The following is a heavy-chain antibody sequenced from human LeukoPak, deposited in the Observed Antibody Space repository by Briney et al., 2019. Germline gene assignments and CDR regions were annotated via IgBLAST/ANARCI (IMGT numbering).Heavy chain of an antibody. CDR1: GGSVSSGSYY. J-gene: IGHJ5*02. D-gene: IGHD5-12*01. CDR2: IYYSGST. Sequence: PSETLSLTCTVSGGSVSSGSYYWSWIRQPPGKVLEWIGYIYYSGSTNYNPSLKSRVTISVDTSKNQFSLKLSSVTAADTAVYYCAREIVATTPHLINWFGPWGQGTLVTVSS. V-gene: IGHV4-61*01. CDR3: AREIVATTPHLINWFGP.